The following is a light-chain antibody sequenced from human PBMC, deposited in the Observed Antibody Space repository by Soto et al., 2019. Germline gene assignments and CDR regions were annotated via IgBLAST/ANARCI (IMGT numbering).Light chain of an antibody. CDR2: GAS. CDR3: QQYNRWFSIT. J-gene: IGKJ5*01. Sequence: TQSPATLSVSPGERVTLSCRASQDISSKLAWYQQKPGQAPRLLIYGASLRATGIPGRFTGSGSGTEFALTISSLQSEDLATYYCQQYNRWFSITFGQGTRLEIK. V-gene: IGKV3-15*01. CDR1: QDISSK.